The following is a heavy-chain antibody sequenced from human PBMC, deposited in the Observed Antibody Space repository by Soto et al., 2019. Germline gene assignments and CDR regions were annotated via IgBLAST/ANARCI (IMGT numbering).Heavy chain of an antibody. J-gene: IGHJ4*02. V-gene: IGHV3-64D*06. Sequence: VGSLRLSCSASGFTFSSYAMHWVRQAPGKGLEYVSAISSNGGSTYYADSVRGRFTISRDNSKNTLYLQMSSLRAEDTAVYYCVKVYAPKNYYFDYWGQGTLVTVSS. CDR3: VKVYAPKNYYFDY. CDR1: GFTFSSYA. CDR2: ISSNGGST. D-gene: IGHD3-16*01.